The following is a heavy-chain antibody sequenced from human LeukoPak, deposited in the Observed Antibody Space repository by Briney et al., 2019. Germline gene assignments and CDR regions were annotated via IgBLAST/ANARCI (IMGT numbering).Heavy chain of an antibody. D-gene: IGHD5-12*01. CDR2: IKQDGSEK. Sequence: PGGSLRPSCAASGFTFSSYWMSWVRQAPGKGLEWVANIKQDGSEKYYVDSVKGRFTISRDNAKNSLYLQMNSLRAEDTAVYYCARNDPKRGYSGYGDYFDYWGQGTLVTVSS. CDR1: GFTFSSYW. V-gene: IGHV3-7*01. CDR3: ARNDPKRGYSGYGDYFDY. J-gene: IGHJ4*02.